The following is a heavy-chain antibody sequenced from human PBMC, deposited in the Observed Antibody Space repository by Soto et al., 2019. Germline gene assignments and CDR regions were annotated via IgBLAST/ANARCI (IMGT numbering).Heavy chain of an antibody. D-gene: IGHD3-10*01. CDR1: GFSISTSGVG. J-gene: IGHJ5*02. V-gene: IGHV2-5*02. CDR3: AHTISLVRGIVIRWFDP. Sequence: QITLKESGPTLVKPTQTLTLTCTFSGFSISTSGVGVGWIRQPPGKALEWLALIYWDDDKRYSPSLRSRLTITKDTSKNQVVLTMTNMDPVDTATYYCAHTISLVRGIVIRWFDPWGQGTLVTVSS. CDR2: IYWDDDK.